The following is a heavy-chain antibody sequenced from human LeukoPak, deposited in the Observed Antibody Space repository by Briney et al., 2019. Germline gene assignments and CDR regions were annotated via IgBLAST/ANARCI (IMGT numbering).Heavy chain of an antibody. CDR1: GFTFTNYW. J-gene: IGHJ4*02. CDR3: ARERVTTTSFDY. Sequence: PGGALRLSCAASGFTFTNYWMNWVGQAPGKGLEGVANLKQDGSEKNYVDSVKGRFTISRDNAKNSLYLQMNSLRVEDTAVYYCARERVTTTSFDYWGQGVLVTVSS. V-gene: IGHV3-7*01. D-gene: IGHD2/OR15-2a*01. CDR2: LKQDGSEK.